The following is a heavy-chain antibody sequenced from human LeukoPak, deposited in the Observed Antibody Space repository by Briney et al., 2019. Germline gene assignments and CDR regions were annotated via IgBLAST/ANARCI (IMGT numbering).Heavy chain of an antibody. V-gene: IGHV4-34*01. CDR2: IHPSGST. J-gene: IGHJ4*02. Sequence: SETLSPTCAAYGGSFTDYYLTWSRQPPGKGLEWIGEIHPSGSTNYNPSLKSRVTMSLDTSKNQFSLKLNSVTAADTAHYYCARCRDARKGGNYWGQGTLVTVSS. CDR1: GGSFTDYY. CDR3: ARCRDARKGGNY. D-gene: IGHD5-24*01.